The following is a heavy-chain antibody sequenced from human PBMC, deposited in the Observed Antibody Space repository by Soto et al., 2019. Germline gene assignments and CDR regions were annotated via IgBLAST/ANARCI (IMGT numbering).Heavy chain of an antibody. CDR1: GGSISSGGYY. D-gene: IGHD3-22*01. J-gene: IGHJ6*02. CDR2: IYYSGST. Sequence: SETLSLTCTVSGGSISSGGYYWSWIRQHPGKGLEWIGYIYYSGSTYYNPSLKSRVTIPVDTSKNQFSLKLSSVTAADTAVYYCARDSPIQYYYDSSGYPGGMDVWGQGTTVTVSS. V-gene: IGHV4-31*03. CDR3: ARDSPIQYYYDSSGYPGGMDV.